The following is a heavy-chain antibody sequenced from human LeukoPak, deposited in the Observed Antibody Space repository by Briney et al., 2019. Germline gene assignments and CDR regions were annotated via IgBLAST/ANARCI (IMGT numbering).Heavy chain of an antibody. J-gene: IGHJ4*02. Sequence: SETLSLTCSVSGDSISSFYWSWIRQSAGKGLEWIGRIYSSGSTTYNPSFKSRVAMSRDTSKNQFSLKLRSVTAADTAVYYCARDVGASNFDYWGQGTLVTVSS. CDR3: ARDVGASNFDY. CDR1: GDSISSFY. CDR2: IYSSGST. D-gene: IGHD1-26*01. V-gene: IGHV4-4*07.